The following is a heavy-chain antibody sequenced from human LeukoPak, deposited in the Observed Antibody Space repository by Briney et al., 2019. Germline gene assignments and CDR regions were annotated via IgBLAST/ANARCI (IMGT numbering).Heavy chain of an antibody. CDR3: ASKKYFDY. J-gene: IGHJ4*02. Sequence: GGSLRLSCAASGFIVSANYMSWVRQAPGKGLEWASVFYSGGHSYHRDGTTYYADSVKGRFTISRDNAKNSLYLQMNSLRAEDTAVYYCASKKYFDYSGQGTLVTVSS. V-gene: IGHV3-53*01. CDR2: FYSGGHSYHRDGTT. CDR1: GFIVSANY.